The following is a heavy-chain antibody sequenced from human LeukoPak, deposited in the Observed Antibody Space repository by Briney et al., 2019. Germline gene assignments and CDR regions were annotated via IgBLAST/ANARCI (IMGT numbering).Heavy chain of an antibody. CDR1: GGSISSYY. D-gene: IGHD1-26*01. J-gene: IGHJ3*02. CDR3: ARRGGSPLGAFDI. Sequence: SETLSLTCTVSGGSISSYYWSWIRQPPGKGLEWIGYIYYSGSTNYNPSPKSRVTISVDTSKNQFSLKLSSVTAADTAVYYCARRGGSPLGAFDIWGQGTMVTVSS. V-gene: IGHV4-59*01. CDR2: IYYSGST.